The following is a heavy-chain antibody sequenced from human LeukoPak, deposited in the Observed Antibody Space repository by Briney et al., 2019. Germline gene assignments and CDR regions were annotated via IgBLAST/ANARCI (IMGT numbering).Heavy chain of an antibody. J-gene: IGHJ6*04. CDR3: ARDGLSYYYYGMDV. V-gene: IGHV3-21*05. CDR2: ISSSGSYI. CDR1: GFTFSSYE. Sequence: GGSLRLSCAASGFTFSSYEMNWVRQAPGKGLEWVSYISSSGSYIYYADSVKGRFTISRDNAKNSLYLQMNSLRAEDTAVYYCARDGLSYYYYGMDVWGKGTTVTVSS. D-gene: IGHD3-16*02.